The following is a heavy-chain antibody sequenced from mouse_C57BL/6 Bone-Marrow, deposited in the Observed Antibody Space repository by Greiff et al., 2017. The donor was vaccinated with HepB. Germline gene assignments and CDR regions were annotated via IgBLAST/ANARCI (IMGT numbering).Heavy chain of an antibody. Sequence: QVQLQQPGAELVKPGASVKLSCKASGYTFTSYWMHWVKQRPGQGLEWIGMIHPNSGSTNYNEKFKSKATLTVDKSSSTAYMQLSSLTSEDSAVYYCARRGAQAPAWFAYWGQGTLVTVSA. CDR1: GYTFTSYW. CDR2: IHPNSGST. D-gene: IGHD3-2*02. CDR3: ARRGAQAPAWFAY. J-gene: IGHJ3*01. V-gene: IGHV1-64*01.